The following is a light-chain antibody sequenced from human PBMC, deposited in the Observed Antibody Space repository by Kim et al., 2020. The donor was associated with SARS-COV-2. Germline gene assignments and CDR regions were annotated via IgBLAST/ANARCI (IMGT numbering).Light chain of an antibody. CDR3: QQYYSYPLT. Sequence: ASTGDRVTITCRASQGISSYLAGYQQKPGKAPKLLIYAASTLQSGDPSRFSGSGSGTDFTLTISCLQSEDFATYYCQQYYSYPLTFGGGTKVDIK. J-gene: IGKJ4*01. CDR2: AAS. V-gene: IGKV1-8*01. CDR1: QGISSY.